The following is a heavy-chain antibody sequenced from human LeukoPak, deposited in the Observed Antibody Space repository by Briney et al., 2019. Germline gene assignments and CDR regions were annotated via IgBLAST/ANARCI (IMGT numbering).Heavy chain of an antibody. D-gene: IGHD3-16*01. CDR3: AKWPEGAMDYFDY. Sequence: RGSLGLSCAASGFSFSSYAMTWARQAPVKGLEWVSAISGDGTRTYYADSVKGRFTISRDNSKDTLYLEMSSLRVEDTAIYYCAKWPEGAMDYFDYWGQGTLVTVSS. CDR1: GFSFSSYA. CDR2: ISGDGTRT. V-gene: IGHV3-23*01. J-gene: IGHJ4*02.